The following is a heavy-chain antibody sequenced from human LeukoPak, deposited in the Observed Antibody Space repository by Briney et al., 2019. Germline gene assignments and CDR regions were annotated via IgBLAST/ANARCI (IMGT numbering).Heavy chain of an antibody. CDR2: IWYDGSNK. Sequence: PGGSLRLSCAASGFTFSSYGMHWVRQAPGKGLEWVAVIWYDGSNKYYADSVKGRFTIPRDNSKNTLYLQMNSLRAEDTAVYYCARDTRGSGSLDYWGQGTLVTVCS. CDR3: ARDTRGSGSLDY. V-gene: IGHV3-33*01. J-gene: IGHJ4*02. CDR1: GFTFSSYG. D-gene: IGHD1-26*01.